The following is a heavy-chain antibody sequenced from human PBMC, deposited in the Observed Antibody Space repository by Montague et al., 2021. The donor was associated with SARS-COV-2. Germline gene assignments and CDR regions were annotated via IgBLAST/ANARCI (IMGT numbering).Heavy chain of an antibody. CDR2: NYYSGTT. CDR1: GGSITRNYY. V-gene: IGHV4-39*01. D-gene: IGHD3-10*01. J-gene: IGHJ3*02. CDR3: ARPLVRGVPKAFDI. Sequence: SETLSLTCTVSGGSITRNYYCGWIRQPPRKGLGWVCNNYYSGTTXXNPPLDSRVTTVVDSSKNLFYLNLTSATAADTAVYYCARPLVRGVPKAFDIWGQGALVIVSS.